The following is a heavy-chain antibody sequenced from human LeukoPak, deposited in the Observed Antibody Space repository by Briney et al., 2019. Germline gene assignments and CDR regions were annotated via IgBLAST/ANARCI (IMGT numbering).Heavy chain of an antibody. CDR3: ARGYDSSGYYLESSFDP. CDR2: IYSGGST. V-gene: IGHV3-66*01. D-gene: IGHD3-22*01. CDR1: GFTVSSNY. J-gene: IGHJ5*02. Sequence: GGSLRLSCAASGFTVSSNYMSWVRQAPGKGLEWVSVIYSGGSTYYADSVKGRFTISRDNSKNTLYLQMNSLRAEDTAVYYCARGYDSSGYYLESSFDPWGQGTLVTVSS.